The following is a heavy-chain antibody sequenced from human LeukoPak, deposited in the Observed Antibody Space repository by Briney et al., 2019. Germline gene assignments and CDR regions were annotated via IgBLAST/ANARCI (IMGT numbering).Heavy chain of an antibody. V-gene: IGHV3-11*04. CDR3: ARDAYYYDSSGYYVY. D-gene: IGHD3-22*01. CDR1: GLTFSDYY. Sequence: GGSLRRSCAASGLTFSDYYMSWIRQAPGKGLEWVSYISSSGNTIYYADSVKGRFTISRDNAKNSLYLQMNSLRAEDTAVYHCARDAYYYDSSGYYVYWGQGTLVTVSS. CDR2: ISSSGNTI. J-gene: IGHJ4*02.